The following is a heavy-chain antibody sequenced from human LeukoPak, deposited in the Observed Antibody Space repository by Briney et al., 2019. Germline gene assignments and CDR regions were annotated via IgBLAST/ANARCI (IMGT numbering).Heavy chain of an antibody. CDR2: IKRDGSQK. CDR3: ARLGLEVGGPNWFDP. D-gene: IGHD1-1*01. V-gene: IGHV3-7*01. Sequence: GGSLRLSCAAPGFSSSSNWMGWVRQALGKGLEWVARIKRDGSQKYYLDSVKGRFTISRDNAKNSLYLQMNSLRVEDTAVYYCARLGLEVGGPNWFDPWGQGTLVTVSS. J-gene: IGHJ5*02. CDR1: GFSSSSNW.